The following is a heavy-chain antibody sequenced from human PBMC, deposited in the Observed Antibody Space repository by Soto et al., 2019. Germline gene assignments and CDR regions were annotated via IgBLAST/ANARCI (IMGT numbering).Heavy chain of an antibody. CDR3: AEAYSGSYTNWFDP. CDR1: SGSIISSSFH. CDR2: IFYSGNT. D-gene: IGHD1-26*01. Sequence: SETLSLTCTVSSGSIISSSFHWGWIRQPPGKGLEWIGSIFYSGNTYYNPSLDGRVTISVDTSKNQFSLRLSSVTAADTAVYYCAEAYSGSYTNWFDPWGQGTLVTVS. J-gene: IGHJ5*02. V-gene: IGHV4-39*07.